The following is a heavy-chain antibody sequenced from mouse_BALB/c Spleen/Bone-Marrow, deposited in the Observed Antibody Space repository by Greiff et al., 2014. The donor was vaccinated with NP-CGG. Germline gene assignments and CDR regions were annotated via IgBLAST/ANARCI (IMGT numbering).Heavy chain of an antibody. CDR2: IYPGDGET. V-gene: IGHV1-80*01. D-gene: IGHD2-10*02. Sequence: QVQLQQSGAELVRPGSSVKISCKASGYPFSSYWMSWVKQRPGQGLEWIGQIYPGDGETNYNGKFKGNATLTADKSSSTAYMQLISLTSEDSAVYFCARKYGDYWSQGTTLTVSS. J-gene: IGHJ2*01. CDR3: ARKYGDY. CDR1: GYPFSSYW.